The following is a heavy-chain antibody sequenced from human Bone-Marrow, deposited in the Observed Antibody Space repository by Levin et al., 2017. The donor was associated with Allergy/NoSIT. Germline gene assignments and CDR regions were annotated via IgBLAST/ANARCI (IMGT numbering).Heavy chain of an antibody. Sequence: GGSLRLSCAASAFNVKSNYLSWVRQAPGKGLEWVSVLFSSDATYYAPSVKGRFTISRDKSRDAFYLEMRSLRAEDTAVYYCAVTTGGYYFGMNVWGQGTTVTVSS. CDR2: LFSSDAT. J-gene: IGHJ6*02. CDR3: AVTTGGYYFGMNV. D-gene: IGHD2-8*02. CDR1: AFNVKSNY. V-gene: IGHV3-53*01.